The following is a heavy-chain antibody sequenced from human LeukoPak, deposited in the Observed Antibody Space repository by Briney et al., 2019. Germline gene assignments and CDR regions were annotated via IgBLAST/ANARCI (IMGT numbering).Heavy chain of an antibody. D-gene: IGHD1-14*01. CDR3: ARGPRTDAFDI. CDR1: GGSMSTKY. CDR2: VYYSGST. V-gene: IGHV4-59*01. J-gene: IGHJ3*02. Sequence: PSETLSLTCTVSGGSMSTKYWSWIRQPPGKGLEWIGYVYYSGSTGYNPSLKSRVTISVDTSKSQFSLRLRPLTAADTAVYFCARGPRTDAFDIWGQGTMVTVSS.